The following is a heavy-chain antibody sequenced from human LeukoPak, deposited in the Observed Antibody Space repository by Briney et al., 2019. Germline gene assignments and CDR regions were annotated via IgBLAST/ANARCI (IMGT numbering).Heavy chain of an antibody. D-gene: IGHD6-13*01. CDR3: ARGDSSSWYPGY. V-gene: IGHV3-21*01. CDR2: ISSSSSYI. J-gene: IGHJ4*02. Sequence: PGGSLRLSCAASGFTFSSYSMNWVRQAPGKGLEWVSSISSSSSYIYYADSVKGRFTISRDNAKNSLYLQMNSLRAEDTAVYYCARGDSSSWYPGYWGQGTLVTVSS. CDR1: GFTFSSYS.